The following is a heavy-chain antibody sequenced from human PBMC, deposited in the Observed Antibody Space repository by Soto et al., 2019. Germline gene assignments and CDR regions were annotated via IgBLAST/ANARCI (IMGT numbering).Heavy chain of an antibody. CDR2: ITRTGST. Sequence: PSETRSLSCAVSGVSISSGDYFWSWIRQPPGKGLEWIGYITRTGSTYSNPSLKSRVTVSVDRSKNQFSLELSSVTAADTAVYYCARAISGVVVAAAVPKWFDPWGQGTLVTVSS. J-gene: IGHJ5*02. D-gene: IGHD2-15*01. V-gene: IGHV4-30-2*01. CDR3: ARAISGVVVAAAVPKWFDP. CDR1: GVSISSGDYF.